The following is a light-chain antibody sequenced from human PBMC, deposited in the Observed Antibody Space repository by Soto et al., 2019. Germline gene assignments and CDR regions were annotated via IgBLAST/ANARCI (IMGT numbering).Light chain of an antibody. CDR1: QSVRTT. Sequence: EIVMRQSPATLSVSPGQRATLSCRASQSVRTTVAWYHQRPGQAPRLLIFGASTRASGVPDRFSGDGSGTDFTLTVTSLHSEDFGIYYCQQYTDWPPTLGQGTKVDIK. V-gene: IGKV3-15*01. CDR2: GAS. CDR3: QQYTDWPPT. J-gene: IGKJ1*01.